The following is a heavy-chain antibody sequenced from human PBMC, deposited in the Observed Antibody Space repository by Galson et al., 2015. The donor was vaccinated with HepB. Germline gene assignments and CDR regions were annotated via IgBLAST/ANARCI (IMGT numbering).Heavy chain of an antibody. J-gene: IGHJ4*02. CDR1: GYSFGNYW. CDR3: ARHQGLAAATSDY. D-gene: IGHD6-25*01. V-gene: IGHV5-51*01. Sequence: QSGAEVKEPGESLKISCEGSGYSFGNYWIGWVRQMPGKGLEWMGIVYPDDSDTRYSPSFRGQVTISVDRSISTAYLQWSSLKASDTAVYYCARHQGLAAATSDYWGQGTLVTVSS. CDR2: VYPDDSDT.